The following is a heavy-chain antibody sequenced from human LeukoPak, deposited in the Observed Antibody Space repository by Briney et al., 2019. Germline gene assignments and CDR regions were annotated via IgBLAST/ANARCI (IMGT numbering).Heavy chain of an antibody. CDR2: INPNSGGT. V-gene: IGHV1-2*02. CDR3: ARVHYIWGTPVRGYAFDI. Sequence: ASVKVSCKASGYTFTGYYMHRVRQAPGQGLEWMGWINPNSGGTNYAQTFQGRVTMTRDTSISTAYMELSRLRSDDTAVYYCARVHYIWGTPVRGYAFDIWGQGTMVTVSS. D-gene: IGHD3-16*01. J-gene: IGHJ3*02. CDR1: GYTFTGYY.